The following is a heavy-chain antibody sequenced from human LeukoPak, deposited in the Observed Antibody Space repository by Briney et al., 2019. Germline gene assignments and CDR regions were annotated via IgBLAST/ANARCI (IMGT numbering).Heavy chain of an antibody. J-gene: IGHJ4*02. CDR2: IYHSGSS. V-gene: IGHV4-30-2*01. Sequence: LRLSCAASGFTFSDYYMSWIRQPPGRGLEWIGYIYHSGSSYYNPSLRSRVTMSVDRSKNQFSLMLSSVTAADTAVYYCARGIEGATSDYWGQGTLVTVSS. CDR3: ARGIEGATSDY. CDR1: GFTFSDYY. D-gene: IGHD1-26*01.